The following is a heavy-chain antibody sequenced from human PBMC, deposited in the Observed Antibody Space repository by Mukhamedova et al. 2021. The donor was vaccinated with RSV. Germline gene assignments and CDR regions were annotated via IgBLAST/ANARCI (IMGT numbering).Heavy chain of an antibody. V-gene: IGHV3-23*01. J-gene: IGHJ4*02. D-gene: IGHD1-1*01. CDR2: GSGENT. CDR3: AKDRDWNDFDF. Sequence: GSGENTLYADSVKGRFTISRDNSKNTLLLQMNSLRAEDTAVYYCAKDRDWNDFDFWGQGTLVTVSS.